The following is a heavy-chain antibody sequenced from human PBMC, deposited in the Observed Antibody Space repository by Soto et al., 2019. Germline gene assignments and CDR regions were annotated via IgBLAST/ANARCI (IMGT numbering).Heavy chain of an antibody. D-gene: IGHD1-1*01. Sequence: QVQLVESGGGVVQPGRSLRLSCAASGFTFSYYGMHWVRQAPGKGLEWVAGIWYDGSNKYYADSVKGRFTISRDNSKNTLYLQMNSLRAEDTAVYYCARDLEGPFDYWGQGTLVTVSS. V-gene: IGHV3-33*01. CDR3: ARDLEGPFDY. CDR2: IWYDGSNK. CDR1: GFTFSYYG. J-gene: IGHJ4*02.